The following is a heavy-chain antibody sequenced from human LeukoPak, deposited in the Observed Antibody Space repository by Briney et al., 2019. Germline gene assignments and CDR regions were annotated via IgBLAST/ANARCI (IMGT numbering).Heavy chain of an antibody. CDR3: ARVRDTAMVTSYFDY. D-gene: IGHD5-18*01. CDR1: GGSISSGGYY. V-gene: IGHV4-30-2*01. J-gene: IGHJ4*02. Sequence: PSETLSLTCTVSGGSISSGGYYWSWIRQPPGKGLEWIGYIYHSGSTYYNPSLKSRVTISVDRSKNQFSLKLSSVTAADTAVYYCARVRDTAMVTSYFDYWGQGTLVTVSS. CDR2: IYHSGST.